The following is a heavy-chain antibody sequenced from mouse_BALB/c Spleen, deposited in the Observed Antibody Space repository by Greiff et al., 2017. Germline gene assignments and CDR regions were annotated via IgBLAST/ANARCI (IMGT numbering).Heavy chain of an antibody. D-gene: IGHD2-4*01. CDR1: GYSITSDYA. V-gene: IGHV3-2*02. CDR2: ISYSGST. Sequence: DVKLVESGPGLVKPSQSLSLTCTVTGYSITSDYAWYWIRQFPGNKLEWMGYISYSGSTSYNPSLKSRISITRDTSKNQFFLQLNSVTTEDTATYYCARIPIYYDYDEGFDYWGQGTTLTVSS. CDR3: ARIPIYYDYDEGFDY. J-gene: IGHJ2*01.